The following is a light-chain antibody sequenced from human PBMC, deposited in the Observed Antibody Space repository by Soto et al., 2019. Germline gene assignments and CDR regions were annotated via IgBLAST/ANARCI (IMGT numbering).Light chain of an antibody. V-gene: IGLV2-8*01. Sequence: QSALTQPPSASGSPGQSVTISCTGTSSDVGGYDYVSWYQQLPGKAPKLVIYEVNKRPSGVPERFSGSKSGNTASLTVSGLQAEYEADFYCSSYVAAPPYIFGIGIKVT. J-gene: IGLJ1*01. CDR1: SSDVGGYDY. CDR3: SSYVAAPPYI. CDR2: EVN.